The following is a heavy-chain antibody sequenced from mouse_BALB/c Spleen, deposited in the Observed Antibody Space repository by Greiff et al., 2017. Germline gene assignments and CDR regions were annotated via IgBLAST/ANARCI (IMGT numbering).Heavy chain of an antibody. V-gene: IGHV5-6*02. J-gene: IGHJ2*01. Sequence: EVMLVESGGDLVKPGGSLKLSCAASGFTFSSYGMSWVRQTPDKRLEWFATISSGGSYTYYPDSVKGRFTISRDNAKNTLYLQMSSLKSEDTAMYYCARQSYYYGSSPDYWGQGTTLTVSS. D-gene: IGHD1-1*01. CDR2: ISSGGSYT. CDR3: ARQSYYYGSSPDY. CDR1: GFTFSSYG.